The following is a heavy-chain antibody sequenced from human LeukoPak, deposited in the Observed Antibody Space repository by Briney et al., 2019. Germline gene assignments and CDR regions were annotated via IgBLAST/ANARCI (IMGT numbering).Heavy chain of an antibody. CDR3: ARDLIAVAGTLVY. J-gene: IGHJ4*02. CDR1: GFTFTSYA. D-gene: IGHD6-19*01. V-gene: IGHV1-3*01. Sequence: PGGSLRLSCAASGFTFTSYAMHWVRQAPGQRLEWMGCINAGNGNTKYSQKFQGRVTIPRDTSASTASMELRSLRSEDTAVCYCARDLIAVAGTLVYWGQGTLVTVSS. CDR2: INAGNGNT.